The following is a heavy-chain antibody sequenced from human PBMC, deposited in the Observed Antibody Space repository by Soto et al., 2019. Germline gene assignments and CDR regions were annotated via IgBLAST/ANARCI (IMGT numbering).Heavy chain of an antibody. J-gene: IGHJ6*02. V-gene: IGHV2-5*01. CDR1: VVSLKTGLVG. CDR3: AHRRYKNEYGWDV. CDR2: IFSNDDK. D-gene: IGHD1-20*01. Sequence: SGPTLFNPRHTLRLTFTFSVVSLKTGLVGGVGLRHPPGKALEWLALIFSNDDKRYRPSLRNRLTIYKDTSKNQVVLIMTNMDHVEKAAYYCAHRRYKNEYGWDVWGQRTPVTVSS.